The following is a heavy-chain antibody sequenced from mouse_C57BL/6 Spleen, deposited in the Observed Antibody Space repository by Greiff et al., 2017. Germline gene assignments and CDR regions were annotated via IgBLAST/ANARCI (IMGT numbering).Heavy chain of an antibody. V-gene: IGHV1-4*01. Sequence: QVQLKESGAELARPGASVKMSCKASGYTFTSYTMHWVKQRPGQGLEWIGYINPSSGYTKYNQKFKDKATLTADKSSSTAYMQLSSLTSEDSAVYYCARSNRDGAWFAYWGQGTLVTVSA. CDR1: GYTFTSYT. CDR2: INPSSGYT. CDR3: ARSNRDGAWFAY. J-gene: IGHJ3*01.